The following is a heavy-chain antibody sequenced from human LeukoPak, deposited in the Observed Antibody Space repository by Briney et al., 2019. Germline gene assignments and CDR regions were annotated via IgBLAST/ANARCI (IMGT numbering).Heavy chain of an antibody. CDR3: ARARESSGFDY. V-gene: IGHV3-30*04. D-gene: IGHD3-10*01. J-gene: IGHJ4*02. CDR2: ISYDGSNK. CDR1: GFTFSSYA. Sequence: GRSLRLSCAASGFTFSSYAMHWVRQAPGKGLEWVAVISYDGSNKYYADSVKGRFTISRDNSKNTLYLQMNSLRAEDTVVYYCARARESSGFDYWGQGTLVTVSS.